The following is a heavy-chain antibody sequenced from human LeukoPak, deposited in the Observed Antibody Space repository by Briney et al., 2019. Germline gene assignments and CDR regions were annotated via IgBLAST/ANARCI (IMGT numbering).Heavy chain of an antibody. Sequence: GGSLRLSCAASGFTVSCNYMSWVRQAPGKGLEWVSVIYSGGSTYYADSVKGRFTISRDNSKNTLYLQMNSLRAEDTAVYYCAREHQLLYLDHWGQGTLVTVSS. CDR1: GFTVSCNY. J-gene: IGHJ4*02. CDR2: IYSGGST. CDR3: AREHQLLYLDH. V-gene: IGHV3-66*02. D-gene: IGHD2-2*01.